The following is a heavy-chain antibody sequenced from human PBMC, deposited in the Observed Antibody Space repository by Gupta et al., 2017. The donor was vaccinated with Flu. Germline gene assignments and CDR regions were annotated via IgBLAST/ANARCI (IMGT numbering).Heavy chain of an antibody. V-gene: IGHV3-15*01. D-gene: IGHD2-8*02. CDR3: TTDGGVLSAPIFDY. CDR2: IRSKTHGATT. Sequence: WVRQAAGKGLEWVGRIRSKTHGATTDYAAPVKGRFTISRDDSKNMMCLQMNSLKTEDTAVYYCTTDGGVLSAPIFDYWGQGTLVTVSS. J-gene: IGHJ4*02.